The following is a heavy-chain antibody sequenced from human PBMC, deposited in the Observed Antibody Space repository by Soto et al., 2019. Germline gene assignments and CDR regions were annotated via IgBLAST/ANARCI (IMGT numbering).Heavy chain of an antibody. CDR3: AKDYGDYYNWFDP. CDR2: ISYDGSNK. J-gene: IGHJ5*02. V-gene: IGHV3-30*18. CDR1: GFTFSSYG. D-gene: IGHD4-17*01. Sequence: QVQLVESGGGEVQPGRSLRLSCAASGFTFSSYGMHWVRQAPGKGLEWVAVISYDGSNKYYADSVKGRFTISRDNSKNTLYLQMNSLRAEDTAVYYCAKDYGDYYNWFDPWGQGTLVTVSS.